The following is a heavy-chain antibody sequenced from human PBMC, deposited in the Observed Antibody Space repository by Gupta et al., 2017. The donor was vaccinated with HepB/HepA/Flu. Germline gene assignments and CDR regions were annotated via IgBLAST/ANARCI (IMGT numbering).Heavy chain of an antibody. V-gene: IGHV3-30*03. CDR3: ARLPSRYNYYYYYYMDV. CDR1: GFTFSSYG. CDR2: ISYDGSNK. Sequence: QVQLVESGGGVVQPGRSLRLSCAASGFTFSSYGMPWVRQAPGKGLEWVAVISYDGSNKYYADSVKGRFTISRDNSKNTLYLQMNSLRAEDTAVYYCARLPSRYNYYYYYYMDVWGKGTTVTVSS. J-gene: IGHJ6*03. D-gene: IGHD5-24*01.